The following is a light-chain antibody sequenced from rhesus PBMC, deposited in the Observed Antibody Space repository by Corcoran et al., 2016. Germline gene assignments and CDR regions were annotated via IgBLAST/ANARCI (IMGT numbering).Light chain of an antibody. V-gene: IGKV1-22*01. CDR2: KAS. CDR1: QGISSW. Sequence: DIQMTQSPSSLSASVGDTVTITCRASQGISSWLAWYQQKPGKAPKLLIYKASSLQSGVPSRFSGSGAGTDVSLTISSLKSEDFATYYCQQYSSRIFTFGPGTKRDIK. CDR3: QQYSSRIFT. J-gene: IGKJ3*01.